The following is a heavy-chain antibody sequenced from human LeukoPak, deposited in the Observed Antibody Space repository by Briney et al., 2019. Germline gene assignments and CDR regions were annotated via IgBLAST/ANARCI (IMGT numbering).Heavy chain of an antibody. V-gene: IGHV3-53*01. J-gene: IGHJ5*02. CDR3: ARDRGSSSWFDP. CDR2: IYSGGST. D-gene: IGHD6-6*01. CDR1: GFTFSSYA. Sequence: GGSLRLSCAASGFTFSSYAMSWVRQAPGKGLEWVSLIYSGGSTYCADSVKGRFTISRDNSKNTLYLQMNSLRVDDTAVYYCARDRGSSSWFDPWGQGTLVTVSS.